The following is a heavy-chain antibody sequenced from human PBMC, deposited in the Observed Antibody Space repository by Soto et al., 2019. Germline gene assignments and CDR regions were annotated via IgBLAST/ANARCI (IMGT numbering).Heavy chain of an antibody. J-gene: IGHJ5*02. CDR1: GGSFSGYY. CDR3: ARRTYCDYPGWFDP. V-gene: IGHV4-34*01. D-gene: IGHD4-17*01. CDR2: INHSGST. Sequence: QVQLQQWGAGLLKPSETLSLTCAVYGGSFSGYYWSWIRQPPGKGLEWIGEINHSGSTNYNPALKSRVTRSVITVKNQFSLKLSSVTAADTAVYYCARRTYCDYPGWFDPWGQGTLVTVSS.